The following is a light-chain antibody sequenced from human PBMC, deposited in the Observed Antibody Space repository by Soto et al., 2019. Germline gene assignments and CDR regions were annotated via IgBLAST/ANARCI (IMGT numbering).Light chain of an antibody. CDR3: QSSDSSLSGSI. Sequence: QLVLTQPPSVSGTPGQRVTISCTGSSSNIGAGYDVYWYQKLPGTAPKLLIYRNNSRPSGVPDRFSASKSGTSASLAITGLQAEDEADYYCQSSDSSLSGSIFGGGTKLTVL. CDR2: RNN. J-gene: IGLJ2*01. CDR1: SSNIGAGYD. V-gene: IGLV1-40*01.